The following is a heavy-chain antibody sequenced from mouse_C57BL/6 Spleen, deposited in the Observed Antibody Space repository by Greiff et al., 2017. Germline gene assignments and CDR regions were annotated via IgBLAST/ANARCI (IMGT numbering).Heavy chain of an antibody. V-gene: IGHV1-55*01. Sequence: QVHVKQSGAELVKPGASVKMSCKASGYTFTSYWITWVKQRPGQGLEWIGDIYPGSGSTNYNEKFKSKATLTVDTSSSTAYMQLSSLTSEDSAVYYCAREDYYGSRGLDYWGQGTTLTVSS. CDR1: GYTFTSYW. CDR3: AREDYYGSRGLDY. D-gene: IGHD1-1*01. CDR2: IYPGSGST. J-gene: IGHJ2*01.